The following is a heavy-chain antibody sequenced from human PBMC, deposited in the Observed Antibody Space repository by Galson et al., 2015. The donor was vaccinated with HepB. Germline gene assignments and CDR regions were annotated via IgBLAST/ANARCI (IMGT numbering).Heavy chain of an antibody. CDR1: GFTFSSYA. Sequence: SLRLSCAASGFTFSSYAMSWVRQAPGKGLEWVSAISGSGGSTYYADSVKGRFTISRDNSKNTLYLQMNSLRAEDTAVYYCAKVGANLFAHFDYWGQGTLVTVSS. CDR3: AKVGANLFAHFDY. CDR2: ISGSGGST. J-gene: IGHJ4*02. D-gene: IGHD1-26*01. V-gene: IGHV3-23*01.